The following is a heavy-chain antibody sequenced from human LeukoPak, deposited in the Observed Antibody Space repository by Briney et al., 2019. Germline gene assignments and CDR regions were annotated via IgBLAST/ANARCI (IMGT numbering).Heavy chain of an antibody. Sequence: AGGSLRPSCAASGFIFSSYGMSWVRQAPGKGLEWVSGISYTGANTFHADSVKGRFTISRDNSRNTLSLQMDSLRVEDTAIYYCAKGMATIRGALHYWGQGTLVTVSS. CDR3: AKGMATIRGALHY. D-gene: IGHD5-12*01. CDR1: GFIFSSYG. J-gene: IGHJ4*02. CDR2: ISYTGANT. V-gene: IGHV3-23*01.